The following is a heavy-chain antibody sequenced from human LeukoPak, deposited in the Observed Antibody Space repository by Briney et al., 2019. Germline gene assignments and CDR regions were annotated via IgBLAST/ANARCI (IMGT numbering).Heavy chain of an antibody. CDR2: IYYSGST. Sequence: SETLSLTCSVSGGSISSSDYYWSWIQQPPGKGLEWIGFIYYSGSTNYNPSLESRVTISVDTSKNQFSLNLSSVTAADTAVYYCARGYSSSYYYFDYWGQGTLVTVSS. CDR3: ARGYSSSYYYFDY. CDR1: GGSISSSDYY. J-gene: IGHJ4*02. V-gene: IGHV4-61*05. D-gene: IGHD6-13*01.